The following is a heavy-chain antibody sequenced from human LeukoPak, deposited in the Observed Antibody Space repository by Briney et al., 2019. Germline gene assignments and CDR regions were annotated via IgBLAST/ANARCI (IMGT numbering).Heavy chain of an antibody. J-gene: IGHJ4*02. CDR1: GFTFSSYA. Sequence: GGSLRLTCAASGFTFSSYAMHWVRQAPGKGLEWVAVISYDGSNKYYADSVKGRFTISRDNSKNTLYLQMNSLRAEDTAVYYCAKDIAAAGTASYFDYWGQGTLVTVSS. V-gene: IGHV3-30*04. D-gene: IGHD6-13*01. CDR2: ISYDGSNK. CDR3: AKDIAAAGTASYFDY.